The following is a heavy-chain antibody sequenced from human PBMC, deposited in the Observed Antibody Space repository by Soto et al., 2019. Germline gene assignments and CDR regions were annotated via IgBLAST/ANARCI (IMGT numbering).Heavy chain of an antibody. CDR2: IYWDDYK. D-gene: IGHD3-16*01. CDR3: VHKGGGDRILDY. J-gene: IGHJ4*02. CDR1: GFSLSTSGVG. V-gene: IGHV2-5*02. Sequence: SGPTLVNPTQTLTLTCTFSGFSLSTSGVGVGWIRQPPGEALEWLALIYWDDYKHFSPSLESRLTITKDTSKNQVVLTMTNMDPVDTATFYCVHKGGGDRILDYWGQGTLVTVSA.